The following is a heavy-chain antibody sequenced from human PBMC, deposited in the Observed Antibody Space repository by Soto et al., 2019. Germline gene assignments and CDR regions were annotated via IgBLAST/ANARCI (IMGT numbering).Heavy chain of an antibody. J-gene: IGHJ4*02. CDR2: IIPIFGTA. CDR3: ARDLYGSVSNADFDY. CDR1: GGTFSSYA. D-gene: IGHD3-10*01. V-gene: IGHV1-69*13. Sequence: SVKVSCKASGGTFSSYAISWVRQAPGQGLEWMGGIIPIFGTANYAQKFQARVTITADESTSTAYMELSSLRSEDTAVYYCARDLYGSVSNADFDYWGQGTLVTVSS.